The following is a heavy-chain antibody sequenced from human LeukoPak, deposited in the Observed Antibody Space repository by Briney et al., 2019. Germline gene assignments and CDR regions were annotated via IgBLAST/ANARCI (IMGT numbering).Heavy chain of an antibody. CDR3: ARGKVAAAFDY. CDR1: DYTFTSYG. D-gene: IGHD6-13*01. Sequence: ASVKVSCKASDYTFTSYGISWVRQAPGEGLEWMGWISAYNGKTNYAQKFQGRVTMTTDTSTSTVYMELRSLRSDDTAVYFCARGKVAAAFDYWGQGTLVTVSS. CDR2: ISAYNGKT. V-gene: IGHV1-18*01. J-gene: IGHJ4*02.